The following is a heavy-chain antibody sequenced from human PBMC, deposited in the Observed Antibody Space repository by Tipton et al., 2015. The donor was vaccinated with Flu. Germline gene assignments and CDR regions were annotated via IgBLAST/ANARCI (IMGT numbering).Heavy chain of an antibody. Sequence: TLSLTCTVSGGSITSYYWSWIRQPPGKGLEWIGYIYYSGSTNYNPSLKSRVTISVDTSKNQFSLKLSSVTAADTAVYYGASRKTVTTGLTYVDYWGQGTLVTVSS. CDR3: ASRKTVTTGLTYVDY. D-gene: IGHD4-17*01. V-gene: IGHV4-59*08. CDR1: GGSITSYY. J-gene: IGHJ4*02. CDR2: IYYSGST.